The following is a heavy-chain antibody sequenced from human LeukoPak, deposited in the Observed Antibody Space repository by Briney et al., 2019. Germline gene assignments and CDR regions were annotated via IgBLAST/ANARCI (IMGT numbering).Heavy chain of an antibody. J-gene: IGHJ4*02. V-gene: IGHV4-59*01. CDR1: GGSISSYY. Sequence: SETLSLTCTVSGGSISSYYWSWIRQPPGKGLEWIGYIYYSGSTNYNPPLKSLVTISVDTSKHQFSLKLSSVTAADTAVYYCARGLAVAGFDYWGQGTLVTVSS. CDR2: IYYSGST. D-gene: IGHD6-19*01. CDR3: ARGLAVAGFDY.